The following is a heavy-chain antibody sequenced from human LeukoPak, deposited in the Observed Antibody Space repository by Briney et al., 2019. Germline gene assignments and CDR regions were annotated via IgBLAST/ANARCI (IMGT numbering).Heavy chain of an antibody. CDR2: IRSKAYGGTT. J-gene: IGHJ4*02. D-gene: IGHD1-26*01. CDR3: TRGSGSYSPYFDY. Sequence: GSLRLSCTASGFTFGDYAMSWFRQAPGKGLEWVGFIRSKAYGGTTEYAASVKGRFTISSDDSKSIAYLQMNSLKTEDTAVYYCTRGSGSYSPYFDYWGQGTLVTVSS. V-gene: IGHV3-49*03. CDR1: GFTFGDYA.